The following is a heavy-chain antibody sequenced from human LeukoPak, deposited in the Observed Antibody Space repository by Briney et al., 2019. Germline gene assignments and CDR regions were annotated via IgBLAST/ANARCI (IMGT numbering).Heavy chain of an antibody. Sequence: GESLQISCPGSAYTFTDYWIAWVRPMPGKGLEWMGIIYPGDSDTRYSPSFQGQVTFSADKSISTAYLQSRSLTASDTAIYYCARQCCRGASPGFDPWGQGSLVTVSS. CDR3: ARQCCRGASPGFDP. J-gene: IGHJ5*02. D-gene: IGHD3-10*01. V-gene: IGHV5-51*01. CDR1: AYTFTDYW. CDR2: IYPGDSDT.